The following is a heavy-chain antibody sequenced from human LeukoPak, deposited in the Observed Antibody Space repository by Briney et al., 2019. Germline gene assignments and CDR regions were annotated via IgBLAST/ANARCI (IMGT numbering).Heavy chain of an antibody. Sequence: GGSLRLSCAASGFTFSSYSMNWVRQAPGKGLEWASSISSSSSYIYYADSVKGRFTISRDNAKNSLYLQMNNLRAEDTAVYYCARVSTKGYSFDYWGQGILVTVSS. CDR1: GFTFSSYS. V-gene: IGHV3-21*01. D-gene: IGHD6-13*01. J-gene: IGHJ4*02. CDR2: ISSSSSYI. CDR3: ARVSTKGYSFDY.